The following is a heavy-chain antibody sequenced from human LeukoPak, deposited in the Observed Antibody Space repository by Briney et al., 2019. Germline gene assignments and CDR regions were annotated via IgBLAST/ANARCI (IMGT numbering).Heavy chain of an antibody. V-gene: IGHV3-48*01. CDR1: GFTFSSSS. Sequence: GGSLRLSCAASGFTFSSSSMNWVRQAPGKGLEWVSYITSSSSTIYYADSVKGRFTISRDNSKNTLYLQMNSLRAEDTAVYHCAKDTARKSIAAAGVFDYWGQGTLVTVSS. CDR3: AKDTARKSIAAAGVFDY. D-gene: IGHD6-13*01. J-gene: IGHJ4*02. CDR2: ITSSSSTI.